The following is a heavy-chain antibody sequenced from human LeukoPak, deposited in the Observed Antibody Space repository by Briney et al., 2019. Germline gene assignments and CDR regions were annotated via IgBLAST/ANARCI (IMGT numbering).Heavy chain of an antibody. CDR3: AGSYYDFWSGYFSDYYYYYMDV. CDR2: ISSSSSYI. Sequence: GGSLRLSCATSGFTLSIYGMHWVRQAPGKGLEWVSSISSSSSYIYYADSVKGRFTISRDNAKNSLYLQMNSLRAEDTAAYYCAGSYYDFWSGYFSDYYYYYMDVWGKGTTVTVSS. D-gene: IGHD3-3*01. CDR1: GFTLSIYG. V-gene: IGHV3-21*01. J-gene: IGHJ6*03.